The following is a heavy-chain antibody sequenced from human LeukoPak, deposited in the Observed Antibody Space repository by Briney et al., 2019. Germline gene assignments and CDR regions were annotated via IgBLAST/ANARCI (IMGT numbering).Heavy chain of an antibody. CDR3: ARGLRSDAFDI. CDR2: INPNSGGT. V-gene: IGHV1-2*06. CDR1: GYTFTGYY. Sequence: ASVKVSCKASGYTFTGYYMHWVRQAPGQGLEWMGRINPNSGGTNYAQKFQGRVTMTRDTSTSTAYMELSSLRSDDTAVYYCARGLRSDAFDIWGQGTMVSVSS. D-gene: IGHD3-3*01. J-gene: IGHJ3*02.